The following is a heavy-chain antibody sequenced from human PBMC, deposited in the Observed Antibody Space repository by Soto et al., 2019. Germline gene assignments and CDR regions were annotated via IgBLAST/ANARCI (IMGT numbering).Heavy chain of an antibody. V-gene: IGHV4-59*01. D-gene: IGHD5-12*01. CDR2: IYYSGST. CDR3: AREIRGDGGYSGYDHWFDP. J-gene: IGHJ5*02. Sequence: QVQLQESGPGLVKPSETLSLTCTVSGGSISSYYWSWIRQPPGKGLEWIGYIYYSGSTNYNPSLKSRVTISVDTSKNQFSLKLSSVTAADTAVHYCAREIRGDGGYSGYDHWFDPWGQGTLVTVSS. CDR1: GGSISSYY.